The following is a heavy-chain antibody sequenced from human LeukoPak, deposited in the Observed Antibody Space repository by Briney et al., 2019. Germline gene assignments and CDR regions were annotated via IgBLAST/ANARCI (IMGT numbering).Heavy chain of an antibody. CDR2: ISSSSSYI. Sequence: GGSLRLSCAASGFTFSSYSMNWVRQAPGKGLEWVSSISSSSSYIYYAGSVKGRFTISRDNAKNSLYLQMNSLRAEDTAVYYCARDREGARYYYYYMDVWGKGTTVTVSS. V-gene: IGHV3-21*01. CDR1: GFTFSSYS. CDR3: ARDREGARYYYYYMDV. D-gene: IGHD3-16*01. J-gene: IGHJ6*03.